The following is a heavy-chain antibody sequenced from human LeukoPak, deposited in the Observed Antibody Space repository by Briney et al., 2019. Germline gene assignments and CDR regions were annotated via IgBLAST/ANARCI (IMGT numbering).Heavy chain of an antibody. CDR3: ASIAAPGDAFDI. D-gene: IGHD6-6*01. V-gene: IGHV4-59*01. Sequence: KSSETLSLTCTVSGGSISSYYWSWIRQPSGKGLEWIGYIYYSGSTNYNPSLKSRVTISVDTSKNQFSLKLSSVTAADTAVYYCASIAAPGDAFDIWGQGTMVTVSS. J-gene: IGHJ3*02. CDR2: IYYSGST. CDR1: GGSISSYY.